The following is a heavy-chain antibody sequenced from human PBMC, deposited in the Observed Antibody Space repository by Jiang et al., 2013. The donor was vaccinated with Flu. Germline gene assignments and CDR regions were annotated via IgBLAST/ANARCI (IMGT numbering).Heavy chain of an antibody. D-gene: IGHD2-15*01. CDR1: GFTFSSYS. J-gene: IGHJ6*02. CDR2: ISSSSSYI. CDR3: AGGYCSGGSCYPYYYGMDV. Sequence: VQLVESGGGLVKPGGSLRLSCAASGFTFSSYSMNWVRQAPGKGLEWVSSISSSSSYIYYADSVKGRFTIPRDNAKNSLYLQMNSLRAEDTAVYYCAGGYCSGGSCYPYYYGMDVWGQGTTVTVSS. V-gene: IGHV3-21*01.